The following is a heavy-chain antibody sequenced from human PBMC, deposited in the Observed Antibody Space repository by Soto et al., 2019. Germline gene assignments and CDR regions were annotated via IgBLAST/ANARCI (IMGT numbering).Heavy chain of an antibody. V-gene: IGHV3-7*01. CDR3: ERETSADSF. CDR2: IKQDGSQK. J-gene: IGHJ4*02. D-gene: IGHD2-21*01. CDR1: GFTFSNYC. Sequence: EVQLVESGGGLVQPGWSLRLSCAASGFTFSNYCMVWVRQAPEKGTEWVATIKQDGSQKYYVDSVKGRFTISRDITKQSLYLQMNSMRAEDTALYYCERETSADSFWGQGTLVTVSS.